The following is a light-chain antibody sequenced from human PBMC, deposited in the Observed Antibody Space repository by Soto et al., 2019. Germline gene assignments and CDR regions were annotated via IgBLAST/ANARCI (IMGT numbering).Light chain of an antibody. CDR1: SSDVGSYNL. CDR3: CSYAGTNTFV. V-gene: IGLV2-23*01. CDR2: EGN. Sequence: QSALTQPASVSGXXXXSITXXXXXTSSDVGSYNLVSWYQQHPGKAPKLMIYEGNKRPSGVSNRFSGSKSANTASLTISGLQTEDEADYYCCSYAGTNTFVFGTGTKVTVL. J-gene: IGLJ1*01.